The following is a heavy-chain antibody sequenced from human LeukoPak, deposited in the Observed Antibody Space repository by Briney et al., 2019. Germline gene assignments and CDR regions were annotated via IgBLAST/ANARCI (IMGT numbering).Heavy chain of an antibody. CDR2: IYYSGST. Sequence: PSETLSLTCTVSGGSISSYYWSWIRQPPGKGLEWIGYIYYSGSTNYNPSLKSRVTISVDTSKNQFSLKLSSVTAADTAVYYCARHVYSSSWYARAFDIWGQGTMVTVSS. D-gene: IGHD6-13*01. CDR1: GGSISSYY. CDR3: ARHVYSSSWYARAFDI. V-gene: IGHV4-59*08. J-gene: IGHJ3*02.